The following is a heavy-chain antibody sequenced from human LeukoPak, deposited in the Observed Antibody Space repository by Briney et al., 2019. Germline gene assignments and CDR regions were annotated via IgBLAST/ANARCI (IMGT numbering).Heavy chain of an antibody. Sequence: PSQTLSLTCAVSGASISSGGYSWSWIRQPPGKGLEWIGYIHHSGNTYYNPSLKSRVTMSVDRSRNQFSLQLSSVTAADTAVYYCARNYYDSSDYPQYYFDYWGQGTLVTVSS. CDR2: IHHSGNT. D-gene: IGHD3-22*01. J-gene: IGHJ4*02. V-gene: IGHV4-30-2*01. CDR3: ARNYYDSSDYPQYYFDY. CDR1: GASISSGGYS.